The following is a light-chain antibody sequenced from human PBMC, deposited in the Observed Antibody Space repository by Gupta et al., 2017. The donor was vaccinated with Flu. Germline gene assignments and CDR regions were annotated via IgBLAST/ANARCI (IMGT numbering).Light chain of an antibody. V-gene: IGKV1-8*01. CDR1: QGISSY. J-gene: IGKJ1*01. Sequence: PSSLAASTGDRVTITCRASQGISSYLAWYQQKPGKAPKLLIYAASTLQSGVPSRFSGSGSGTDFTLTISCLQSEDFATYYCQQYYSYPQTFGQGTKVEIK. CDR2: AAS. CDR3: QQYYSYPQT.